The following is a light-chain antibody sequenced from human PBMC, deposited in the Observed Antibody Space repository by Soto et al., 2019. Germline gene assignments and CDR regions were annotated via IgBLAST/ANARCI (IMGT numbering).Light chain of an antibody. CDR1: QSVSSSY. V-gene: IGKV3-20*01. Sequence: IFFTQSPGTLFLTQWEKAPLSSKASQSVSSSYLAWYQQKPGQAPRLLIYSTSNRATDIPDRFSGSGSGTDFTLTIRRLEPEDFAVYYCQQFGPSLWTFGQGTKVDIK. CDR3: QQFGPSLWT. J-gene: IGKJ1*01. CDR2: STS.